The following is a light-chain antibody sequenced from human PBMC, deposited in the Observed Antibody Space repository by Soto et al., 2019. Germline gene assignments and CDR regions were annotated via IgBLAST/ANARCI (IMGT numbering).Light chain of an antibody. V-gene: IGKV3-15*01. CDR2: GAS. CDR1: QSVSSN. J-gene: IGKJ4*01. Sequence: EIVMTQSPATLSVSPGEGATLSCRARQSVSSNLAWYQQKPGQAPRLLIYGASTRATGIPVRFSGSASGTEFTLPISSLQSEDFAVYYCQQYNKWPLTFGGGTKVEIK. CDR3: QQYNKWPLT.